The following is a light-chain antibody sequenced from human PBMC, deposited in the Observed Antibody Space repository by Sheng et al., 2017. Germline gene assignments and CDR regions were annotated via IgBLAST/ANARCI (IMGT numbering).Light chain of an antibody. Sequence: QSALTQPASVSGSPGQSITISCTGTNNDVGIYKYISWYQHHPGKAPKVMIYDVSNRPSGVSNRFSGSKSGNTASLTISGLQAEDEADYYCGSYTRSSTFVFGSGTKVIVL. V-gene: IGLV2-14*03. CDR2: DVS. CDR1: NNDVGIYKY. CDR3: GSYTRSSTFV. J-gene: IGLJ1*01.